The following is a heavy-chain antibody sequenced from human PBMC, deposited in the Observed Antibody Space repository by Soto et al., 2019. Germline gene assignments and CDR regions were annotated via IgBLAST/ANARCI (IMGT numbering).Heavy chain of an antibody. D-gene: IGHD3-10*01. CDR1: GFTFSSYA. J-gene: IGHJ6*02. CDR2: ISGSGGST. CDR3: AKDNKRGSGSRYYYYYGMDV. Sequence: SGGSLRLSCAASGFTFSSYAMSWVRQAPGKGLEWVSAISGSGGSTYYADSVKGRFTISRDNSKNTLYLQMNSLRAEDTAVYYCAKDNKRGSGSRYYYYYGMDVWGQGTTVTVS. V-gene: IGHV3-23*01.